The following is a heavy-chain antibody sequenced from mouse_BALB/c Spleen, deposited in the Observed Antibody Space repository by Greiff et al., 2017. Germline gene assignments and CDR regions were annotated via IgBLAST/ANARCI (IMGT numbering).Heavy chain of an antibody. J-gene: IGHJ4*01. V-gene: IGHV2-6-4*01. CDR3: DRKMGYRSSYDEAMDY. CDR1: GFSLSRYS. CDR2: IWGGGST. D-gene: IGHD1-1*01. Sequence: QVQLQQSGPGLVAPSQSLSITCTVSGFSLSRYSVHWVRQPPGKGLEWLGMIWGGGSTDYNSALKSRLIISKDNSKSQVFLKMNSLQTDETAMYYCDRKMGYRSSYDEAMDYWGQGTSVTVSS.